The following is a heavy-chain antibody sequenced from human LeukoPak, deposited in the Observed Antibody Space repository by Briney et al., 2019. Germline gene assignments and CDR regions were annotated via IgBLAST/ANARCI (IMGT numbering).Heavy chain of an antibody. CDR2: ISAYNGNT. CDR3: ARSSDYYGSGSYFPFDY. V-gene: IGHV1-18*01. CDR1: GYTFTSYG. J-gene: IGHJ4*02. Sequence: GASVKVSCKASGYTFTSYGISWVRQAPGQGPEWMGWISAYNGNTNYAQKLQGRVTMTTDTSTSPAYMELRSLRSDDTAVYYCARSSDYYGSGSYFPFDYWGQGTLVTVSS. D-gene: IGHD3-10*01.